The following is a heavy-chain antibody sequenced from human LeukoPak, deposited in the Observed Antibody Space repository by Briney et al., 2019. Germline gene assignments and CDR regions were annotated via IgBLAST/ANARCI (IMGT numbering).Heavy chain of an antibody. J-gene: IGHJ3*02. CDR3: GRVVPAAYDAFDI. Sequence: ASVKVSCKASGYTFTSYGISWVRQAPGQGLEWMGWISAYDGNTNYAQKLQGRVTMTTDTSTSTAYMELRSLRPADTAVYYCGRVVPAAYDAFDIWGQGTMVTVSS. V-gene: IGHV1-18*04. CDR2: ISAYDGNT. D-gene: IGHD2-2*01. CDR1: GYTFTSYG.